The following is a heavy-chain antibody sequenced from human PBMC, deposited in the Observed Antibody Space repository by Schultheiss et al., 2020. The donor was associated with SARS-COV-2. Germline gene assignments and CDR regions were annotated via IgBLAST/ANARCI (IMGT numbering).Heavy chain of an antibody. V-gene: IGHV3-23*01. D-gene: IGHD3-3*01. Sequence: GGSLRLSCAASGFTFSSYAMHWVRQAPGKGLEWVSAISGSGGSTYYADSVKGRFTISRDNSKNTLYLQMNSLRAEDTAVYYCAKYYDFWSGYYYFDYWGQGTLVTVSS. CDR2: ISGSGGST. CDR3: AKYYDFWSGYYYFDY. CDR1: GFTFSSYA. J-gene: IGHJ4*02.